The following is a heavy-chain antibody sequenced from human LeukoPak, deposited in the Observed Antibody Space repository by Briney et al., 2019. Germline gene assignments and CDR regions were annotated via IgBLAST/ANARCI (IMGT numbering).Heavy chain of an antibody. V-gene: IGHV4-38-2*01. J-gene: IGHJ4*02. CDR3: ARQTVVVPPAD. CDR2: IYHSGST. D-gene: IGHD2-2*01. CDR1: GFSISSGYY. Sequence: PSETLSLTCAVSGFSISSGYYWGWIRQPPRKGLEWIGTIYHSGSTYYNPSLKSRVTMTVDTSKNQFSLNLRYVTAADTAVYYCARQTVVVPPADWGQGTLVTVSS.